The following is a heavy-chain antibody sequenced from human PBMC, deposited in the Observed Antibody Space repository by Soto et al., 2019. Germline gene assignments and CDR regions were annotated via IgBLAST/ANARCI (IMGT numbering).Heavy chain of an antibody. CDR1: DGSLSPNY. CDR3: ARLGAFYQAMDY. Sequence: LVLTCAVSDGSLSPNYWSWIRQPPGKGLEWIGYIYYAGTTTYNPSLQSRVSISLDTSKNEVSLKLTSVTAADTAVYFCARLGAFYQAMDYWGQGTLVTVSS. J-gene: IGHJ4*02. D-gene: IGHD2-2*01. V-gene: IGHV4-59*08. CDR2: IYYAGTT.